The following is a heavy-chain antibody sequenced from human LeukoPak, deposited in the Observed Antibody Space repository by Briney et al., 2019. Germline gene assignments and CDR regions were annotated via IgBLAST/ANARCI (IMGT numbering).Heavy chain of an antibody. V-gene: IGHV3-33*06. CDR3: SKHQTPYEILTGYEY. CDR1: GFTFRSYG. J-gene: IGHJ4*02. Sequence: WWSLRLSCEASGFTFRSYGMHWVRQAPCKGLAWVAVIWYDGSNKYYADSVKGRFTISRDNSKNTLYLQMNSLRAEDTAVYFCSKHQTPYEILTGYEYWGQGTLVTVSS. CDR2: IWYDGSNK. D-gene: IGHD3-9*01.